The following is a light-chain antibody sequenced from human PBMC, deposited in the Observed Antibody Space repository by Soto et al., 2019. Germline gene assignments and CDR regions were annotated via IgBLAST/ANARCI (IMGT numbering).Light chain of an antibody. V-gene: IGKV4-1*01. J-gene: IGKJ2*01. Sequence: DIVLTQSPDSLAVSLGERATINCKSSQGLLYHSNNKNYLSWYQQKPGQPPNLLIYWASTRESGVPDRFSGSGSGTDFTLNISSLQAEDVAVYSCQQYYSTPYTFGQGTKLEI. CDR3: QQYYSTPYT. CDR1: QGLLYHSNNKNY. CDR2: WAS.